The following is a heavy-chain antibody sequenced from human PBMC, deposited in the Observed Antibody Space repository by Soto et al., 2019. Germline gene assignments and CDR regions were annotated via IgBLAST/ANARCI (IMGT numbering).Heavy chain of an antibody. V-gene: IGHV3-48*01. D-gene: IGHD3-22*01. CDR3: ARDQLYYNDISGRPLNAFDV. CDR2: ISSSSTST. CDR1: GFTFAMYS. Sequence: PGGSLRLSCTASGFTFAMYSMNWVRQAPGKGLEWVSYISSSSTSTYYADSVKGRFTISRDNAKNSLYLQMNSLRAEDTAVYYCARDQLYYNDISGRPLNAFDVRGQGTMVTVSS. J-gene: IGHJ3*01.